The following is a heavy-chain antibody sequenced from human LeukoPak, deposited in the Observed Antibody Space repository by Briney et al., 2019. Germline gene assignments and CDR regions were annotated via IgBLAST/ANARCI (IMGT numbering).Heavy chain of an antibody. D-gene: IGHD6-19*01. CDR2: MNPNSGNT. CDR1: GYTFTNFD. J-gene: IGHJ3*02. Sequence: ASVKVSCWASGYTFTNFDINSVGQASGHELEGIGWMNPNSGNTGYAQSFQGRVTLTRDTSISTAYMELSSLTSDDTAVYYCVRDSNGQTRADDPFDIWGQGTMVTVSS. V-gene: IGHV1-8*03. CDR3: VRDSNGQTRADDPFDI.